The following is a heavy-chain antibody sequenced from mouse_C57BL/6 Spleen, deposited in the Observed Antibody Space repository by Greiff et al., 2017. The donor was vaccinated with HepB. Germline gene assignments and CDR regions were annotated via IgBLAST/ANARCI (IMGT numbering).Heavy chain of an antibody. CDR2: IYPGDGDT. V-gene: IGHV1-82*01. D-gene: IGHD4-1*01. Sequence: VQLQQSGPELVKPGASVKISCKASGYAFSSSWMNWVKQRPGKGLEWIGRIYPGDGDTNYNGKFKGKATLTADKSSSTAYMQLSSLTSEDSAVYFCVWEYYFDYWGQGTTLTVSS. J-gene: IGHJ2*01. CDR3: VWEYYFDY. CDR1: GYAFSSSW.